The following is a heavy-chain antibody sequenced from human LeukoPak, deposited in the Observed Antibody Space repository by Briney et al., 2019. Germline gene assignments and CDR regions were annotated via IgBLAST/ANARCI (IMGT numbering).Heavy chain of an antibody. J-gene: IGHJ4*02. V-gene: IGHV3-23*01. D-gene: IGHD1-26*01. CDR3: TTWVGAHFDF. Sequence: GGSLRLSCATSGFAFSSYAMVWVRQAPGKGLEWVSGISGSGGYTYYADSVKGHFTISRDNSKNTLYLQMNSLRAEDAAVYFCTTWVGAHFDFWGQGTLVTVSS. CDR2: ISGSGGYT. CDR1: GFAFSSYA.